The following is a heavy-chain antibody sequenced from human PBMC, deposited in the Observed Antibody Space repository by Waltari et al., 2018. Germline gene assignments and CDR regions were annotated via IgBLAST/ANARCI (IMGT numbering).Heavy chain of an antibody. CDR3: ARGGCSGGSCYSYYGMDV. CDR2: IYTSGST. D-gene: IGHD2-15*01. J-gene: IGHJ6*02. Sequence: QVQLQESGPGLVKPSQTLSLTCTVSGGSISSGSYYGTWRRKPAGKGLEWIGYIYTSGSTNYTPSLKSRVTISVDTSKNQFSLKLSSVTAADTAVYYCARGGCSGGSCYSYYGMDVWGQGTTVTVSS. CDR1: GGSISSGSYY. V-gene: IGHV4-61*09.